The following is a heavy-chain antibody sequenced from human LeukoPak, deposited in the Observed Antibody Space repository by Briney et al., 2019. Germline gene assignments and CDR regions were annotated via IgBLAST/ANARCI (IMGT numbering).Heavy chain of an antibody. Sequence: GGSLRLPCAASGFTFSSYSMNWVRQAPGKGLEWVSSISSSSSYIYYADSVKGRFTISRDNAKNSLYLQMNSLRAEDTAVYYCARDTMVRGVIKNYYYGMDVWGQGTTVTVSS. CDR1: GFTFSSYS. V-gene: IGHV3-21*01. CDR2: ISSSSSYI. D-gene: IGHD3-10*01. J-gene: IGHJ6*02. CDR3: ARDTMVRGVIKNYYYGMDV.